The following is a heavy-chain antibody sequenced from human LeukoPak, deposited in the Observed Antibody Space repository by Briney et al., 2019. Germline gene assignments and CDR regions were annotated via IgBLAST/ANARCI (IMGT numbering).Heavy chain of an antibody. CDR3: ARATSVIAAHHY. D-gene: IGHD6-6*01. CDR1: GYSFTSYI. J-gene: IGHJ4*02. CDR2: INPNNGDI. Sequence: ASVKVSCKASGYSFTSYILHWVRQAPGQGLEWMGWINPNNGDINYAQKFQGRVTMTRDTSISTVYMELRSLRSDDTAVYYCARATSVIAAHHYWGQGTLVTVSS. V-gene: IGHV1-2*02.